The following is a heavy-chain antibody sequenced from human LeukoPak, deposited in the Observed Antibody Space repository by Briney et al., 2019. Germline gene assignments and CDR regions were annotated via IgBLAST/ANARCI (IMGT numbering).Heavy chain of an antibody. J-gene: IGHJ4*02. V-gene: IGHV4-31*01. CDR2: IHNSGST. Sequence: PSETLSLTCTVSGGSISSGGYYWSWIRQHPGKGLEWIGYIHNSGSTYYNPSLKSPVSISVDPSKSHFSLRLSSVTAADTAVYYCARGEYYGSGSYYPGDYWGQGTLVTVSS. D-gene: IGHD3-10*01. CDR1: GGSISSGGYY. CDR3: ARGEYYGSGSYYPGDY.